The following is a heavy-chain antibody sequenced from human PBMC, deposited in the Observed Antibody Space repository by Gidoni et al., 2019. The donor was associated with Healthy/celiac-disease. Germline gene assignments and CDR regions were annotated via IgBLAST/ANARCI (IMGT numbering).Heavy chain of an antibody. V-gene: IGHV6-1*01. CDR3: ARGNRRAGMDV. CDR2: TYSRSQWYK. CDR1: GDSVSSNSAT. J-gene: IGHJ6*02. Sequence: QVQLQQSGPGLVKPSQTLSLTCAISGDSVSSNSATWRWIRQSPSRGLEWLGRTYSRSQWYKDYALSVTSRITITPDTSKNQFSLQLNSVTPEDTAVYYCARGNRRAGMDVWGQGTTVTVSS.